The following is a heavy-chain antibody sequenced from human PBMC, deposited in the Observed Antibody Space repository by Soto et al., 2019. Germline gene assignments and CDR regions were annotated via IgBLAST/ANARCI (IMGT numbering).Heavy chain of an antibody. Sequence: QVQLVQSGAEVKKPGSSVKVSCKASGGTFSSYAISWVRQAPGQGLEWMGGIIPIFGTANYAQKFQGRVTITADESTSTAYMELSSLRSEDTAVYYCPGRPDEDIYVNYGMDVWGQGTTVTVSS. CDR1: GGTFSSYA. J-gene: IGHJ6*02. CDR3: PGRPDEDIYVNYGMDV. D-gene: IGHD2-15*01. V-gene: IGHV1-69*01. CDR2: IIPIFGTA.